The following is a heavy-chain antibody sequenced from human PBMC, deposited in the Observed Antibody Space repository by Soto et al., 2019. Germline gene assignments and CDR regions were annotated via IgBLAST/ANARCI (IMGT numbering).Heavy chain of an antibody. V-gene: IGHV4-61*03. CDR2: ISYTGRT. J-gene: IGHJ6*02. CDR3: AREWGLLPYYVMNV. Sequence: SETLSLTCIVSGDSVTSGSYYWTWLRQPPGKGLEWIGYISYTGRTKYNPSLQSRVTISVDTSKNDFSLNLSSVTAADTAVYFCAREWGLLPYYVMNVWGHGTAVT. CDR1: GDSVTSGSYY. D-gene: IGHD7-27*01.